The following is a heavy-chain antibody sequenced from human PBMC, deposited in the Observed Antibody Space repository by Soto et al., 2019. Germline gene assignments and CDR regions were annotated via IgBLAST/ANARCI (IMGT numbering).Heavy chain of an antibody. CDR3: ARSLATGSSVRGVRERYFDF. CDR2: IYYNGNT. V-gene: IGHV4-59*01. Sequence: SETLSLTCTVSGGSINTYYWNWIRQPPGKGLEWIAYIYYNGNTDSNPSLEGRVTISLDTPKNQLSLELSSVTAADTAVYFCARSLATGSSVRGVRERYFDFWGPGTLVTVSS. D-gene: IGHD3-10*01. J-gene: IGHJ4*02. CDR1: GGSINTYY.